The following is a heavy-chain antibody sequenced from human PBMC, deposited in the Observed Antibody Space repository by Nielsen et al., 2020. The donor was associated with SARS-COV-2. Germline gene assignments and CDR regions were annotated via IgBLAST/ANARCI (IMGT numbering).Heavy chain of an antibody. V-gene: IGHV4-39*01. Sequence: SETLSLTCTVSGGSISSSSYYWGWIRQPPGKGLEWIGSIYYSGSTNYNPSLKSRVTISVDTSKKQFSLKLISVTAADTAVYYCARHLRDFGSGTLNIAFDYWGQGTLVTVSS. CDR3: ARHLRDFGSGTLNIAFDY. D-gene: IGHD3-10*01. J-gene: IGHJ4*02. CDR2: IYYSGST. CDR1: GGSISSSSYY.